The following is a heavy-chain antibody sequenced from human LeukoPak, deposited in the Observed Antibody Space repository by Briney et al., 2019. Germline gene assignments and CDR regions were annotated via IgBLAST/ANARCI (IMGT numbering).Heavy chain of an antibody. J-gene: IGHJ4*02. CDR3: ARGAYGGTFDY. Sequence: GSLRLSCAASGFTLSSYAMSWVRQAAGKGLEWVSCISAGGGTTYYADSVKGRFTISRDNSKNTLYLQMNSLRAEDTAVYYCARGAYGGTFDYWGQGTLVTVSS. CDR2: ISAGGGTT. V-gene: IGHV3-23*01. CDR1: GFTLSSYA. D-gene: IGHD4-23*01.